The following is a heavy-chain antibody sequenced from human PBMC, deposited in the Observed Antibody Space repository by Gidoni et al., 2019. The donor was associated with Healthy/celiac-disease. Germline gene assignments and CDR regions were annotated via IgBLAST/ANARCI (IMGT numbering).Heavy chain of an antibody. D-gene: IGHD3-10*01. CDR1: GGSISSSSYY. CDR3: ARHRGYPLREDY. CDR2: IYYSGST. Sequence: QLQLQESGPGLVKPSETLSLTCTVSGGSISSSSYYWGWIRQPPGKGLEWIGSIYYSGSTYYNPSLKSRVTISVDTSKNQFSLKLSSVTAADTAVYYCARHRGYPLREDYWGQGTLVTVSS. V-gene: IGHV4-39*01. J-gene: IGHJ4*02.